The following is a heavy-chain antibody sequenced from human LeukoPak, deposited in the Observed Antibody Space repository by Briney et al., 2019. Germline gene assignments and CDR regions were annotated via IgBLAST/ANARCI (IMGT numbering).Heavy chain of an antibody. V-gene: IGHV3-23*01. Sequence: GGSLRLSCEASGFTFRHYGMSWVRQAPGKGLEWVSAISGSGGSTYYADSVKGRFTISRDNSKNTLYLQMNSLRAEDTAVYYCAKDRSYSSGCPDYWGQGTLVTVSS. CDR3: AKDRSYSSGCPDY. CDR2: ISGSGGST. D-gene: IGHD6-19*01. CDR1: GFTFRHYG. J-gene: IGHJ4*02.